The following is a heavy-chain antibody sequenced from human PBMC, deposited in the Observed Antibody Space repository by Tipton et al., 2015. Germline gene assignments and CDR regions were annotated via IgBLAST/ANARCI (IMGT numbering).Heavy chain of an antibody. CDR2: VYSSGST. J-gene: IGHJ4*02. V-gene: IGHV4-59*06. CDR1: GDSINGYY. D-gene: IGHD5-12*01. CDR3: ASTAGVVATLDY. Sequence: TLSLTCTVSGDSINGYYWSWIRQPAGKGLEWIGNVYSSGSTYYNPSLKSRVTISADTSKNQFSLKLSSVTAADTAVYYCASTAGVVATLDYWGQGTLVTVSS.